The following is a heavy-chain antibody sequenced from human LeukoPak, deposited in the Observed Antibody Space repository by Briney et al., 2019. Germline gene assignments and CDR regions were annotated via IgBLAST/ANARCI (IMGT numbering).Heavy chain of an antibody. CDR3: ARNGDPYYYYYMDV. V-gene: IGHV1-18*01. D-gene: IGHD4-17*01. Sequence: ASVEVSCKASGYTFTSYGISWVRQAPGQGLEWMGWISAYNGNTNYAQKLQGRVTMTTDTSTSTAYMELRSLRSDDTAVYYCARNGDPYYYYYMDVWGKGTTVTVSS. CDR1: GYTFTSYG. CDR2: ISAYNGNT. J-gene: IGHJ6*03.